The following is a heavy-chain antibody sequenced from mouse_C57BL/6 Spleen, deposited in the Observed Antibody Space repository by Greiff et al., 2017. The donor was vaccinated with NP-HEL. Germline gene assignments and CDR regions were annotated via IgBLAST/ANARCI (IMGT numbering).Heavy chain of an antibody. J-gene: IGHJ4*01. Sequence: EVQVVESGGGLVKPGGSLKLSCAASGFTFSDYGMHWVRQAPEKGLEWVAYISSGSSTIYYADTVKGRFTISRDNAKNTLFLQMTSLRSEDTAMYYCARNPGRDYAMDYWGQGTSVTVSS. CDR1: GFTFSDYG. D-gene: IGHD4-1*01. CDR3: ARNPGRDYAMDY. V-gene: IGHV5-17*01. CDR2: ISSGSSTI.